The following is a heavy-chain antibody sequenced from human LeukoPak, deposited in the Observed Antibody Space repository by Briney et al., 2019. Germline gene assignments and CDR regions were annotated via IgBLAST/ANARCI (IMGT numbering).Heavy chain of an antibody. CDR2: MNPNSGNT. CDR3: ARDSSSGFEH. Sequence: ASVKVSCKATGYTFTSYDINWVRQATGQGLEWMGWMNPNSGNTGCAQKFQGRVTMTRNTSKSTAYMELSSLRSEDTAVYYCARDSSSGFEHWGQGTLVTVSS. J-gene: IGHJ1*01. CDR1: GYTFTSYD. D-gene: IGHD6-13*01. V-gene: IGHV1-8*01.